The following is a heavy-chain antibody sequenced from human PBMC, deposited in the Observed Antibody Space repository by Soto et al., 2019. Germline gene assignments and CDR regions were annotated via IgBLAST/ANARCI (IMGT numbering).Heavy chain of an antibody. Sequence: SETLSLTCTVSGGAVNSGGHYWSWIRQPPGEGLESIAYILYTGTTYYNPSLKNRVTISVDASTNFLSFRLSAVTAAATAVSYCARGRGYGFGIDYWG. CDR2: ILYTGTT. CDR3: ARGRGYGFGIDY. V-gene: IGHV4-30-4*01. J-gene: IGHJ4*01. CDR1: GGAVNSGGHY. D-gene: IGHD5-18*01.